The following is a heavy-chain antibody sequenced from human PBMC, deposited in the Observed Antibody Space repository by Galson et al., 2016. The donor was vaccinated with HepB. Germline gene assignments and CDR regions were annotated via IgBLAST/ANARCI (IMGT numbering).Heavy chain of an antibody. J-gene: IGHJ5*02. CDR2: IDWYDGK. CDR1: GFSLITSGMC. Sequence: PALVKPTQTLTLTCTFSGFSLITSGMCVSWIRQPPGKALERLALIDWYDGKYYSTSLKTRLTISKDTSKNQVVLTMTNMDPVDTATYNCARSRIAVAGTTGFDPWGQVTLVTVSS. CDR3: ARSRIAVAGTTGFDP. V-gene: IGHV2-70*01. D-gene: IGHD6-19*01.